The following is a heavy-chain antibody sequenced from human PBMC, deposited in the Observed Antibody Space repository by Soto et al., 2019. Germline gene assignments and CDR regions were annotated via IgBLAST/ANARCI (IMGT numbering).Heavy chain of an antibody. Sequence: EVQLVESGGGLVQPGGSLRLSCAASGFTFSTYWMHWVRQAPGEGLVWVSRIKGDESATDYADSVKGRFTVSRDNAKNTLDLQIHSLRDEDTAIYYCARGGFDAYYQDNWGQGTLVTVSS. D-gene: IGHD3-16*01. V-gene: IGHV3-74*01. CDR2: IKGDESAT. J-gene: IGHJ4*02. CDR3: ARGGFDAYYQDN. CDR1: GFTFSTYW.